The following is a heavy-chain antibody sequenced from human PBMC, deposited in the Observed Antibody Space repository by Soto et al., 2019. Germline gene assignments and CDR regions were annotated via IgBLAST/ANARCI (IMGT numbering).Heavy chain of an antibody. J-gene: IGHJ4*01. CDR3: AKNRFRGTTSWHFYY. CDR2: TYGGGNSA. CDR1: GFTFSGYA. D-gene: IGHD1-1*01. Sequence: EVQLLESGGGLVQPGRSLRLSCAASGFTFSGYAMSWVRQAPGKGLAWVSVTYGGGNSAYYADSVKGRFTISRDNSNNTRYMQMSSLRVEDNAVYYCAKNRFRGTTSWHFYYWGHGTLFTGCS. V-gene: IGHV3-23*03.